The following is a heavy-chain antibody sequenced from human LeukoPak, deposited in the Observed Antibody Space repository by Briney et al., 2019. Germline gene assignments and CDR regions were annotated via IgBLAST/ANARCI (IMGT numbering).Heavy chain of an antibody. J-gene: IGHJ3*02. CDR1: GGTFSSYA. Sequence: GASVKVSCTASGGTFSSYAISWVRQAPGQGLEWMGGIIPIFGTANYAQKFQGRVTITADESTSTAYMELSSLRSEDTAVYCCARGVGYCSGGSCYHDAFDIWGQGTMVTVSS. D-gene: IGHD2-15*01. CDR3: ARGVGYCSGGSCYHDAFDI. CDR2: IIPIFGTA. V-gene: IGHV1-69*13.